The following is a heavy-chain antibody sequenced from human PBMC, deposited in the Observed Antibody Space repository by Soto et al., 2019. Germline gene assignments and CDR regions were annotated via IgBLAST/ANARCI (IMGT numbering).Heavy chain of an antibody. D-gene: IGHD2-21*02. J-gene: IGHJ6*02. V-gene: IGHV3-23*01. Sequence: RGSLRLSCAATGFTFSVYAMTWVRQAPGKGLEWVSAVTANGGSTYSADSVKGRFTISRDNSKNTLFLQMNSLRAEDTAVYYCASLGVGDWANYYYYYGMDVSGPGTTVTVSS. CDR1: GFTFSVYA. CDR3: ASLGVGDWANYYYYYGMDV. CDR2: VTANGGST.